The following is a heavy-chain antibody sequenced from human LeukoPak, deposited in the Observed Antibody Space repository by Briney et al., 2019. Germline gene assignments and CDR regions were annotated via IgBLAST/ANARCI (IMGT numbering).Heavy chain of an antibody. CDR2: IYHSGSA. D-gene: IGHD3-16*01. Sequence: SSETLSLTCAVSGGSISSNNWWSWVRQPPGKGLEWIGEIYHSGSANYNPSLKSRVTISLDKSKNQFSLRLYSVTAAARAGYYCARYPRGELPLAYWGQGPLVTVSS. J-gene: IGHJ4*02. V-gene: IGHV4-4*02. CDR1: GGSISSNNW. CDR3: ARYPRGELPLAY.